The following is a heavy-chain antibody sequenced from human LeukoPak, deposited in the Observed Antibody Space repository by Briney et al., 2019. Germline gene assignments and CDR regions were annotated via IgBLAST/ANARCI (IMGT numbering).Heavy chain of an antibody. CDR2: MNPNSGNT. J-gene: IGHJ6*03. V-gene: IGHV1-8*01. Sequence: GASVKVSCKASGYTFTSYDINWVRQATGQGLEWMGWMNPNSGNTGYAQKLQGRVTMTTDTSTSTAYMELRSLRSDDTAVYYCARTVAGTYYYYYYMDVWGKGTTVTVSS. CDR3: ARTVAGTYYYYYYMDV. D-gene: IGHD6-19*01. CDR1: GYTFTSYD.